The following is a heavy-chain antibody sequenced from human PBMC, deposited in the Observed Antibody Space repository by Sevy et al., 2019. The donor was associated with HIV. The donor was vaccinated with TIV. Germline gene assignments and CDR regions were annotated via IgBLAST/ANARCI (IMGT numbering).Heavy chain of an antibody. Sequence: GGSVRLFYAASGFTFSSYTMHWVRQAPGKGLEWVANIIYDGSMKYYEDSVKVRFPISGDNSKNTLYLQMNSLRAEDTAVYYCAKDDLGYCISTSCYNWFDPWGQGTLVTVSS. V-gene: IGHV3-30-3*01. J-gene: IGHJ5*02. CDR2: IIYDGSMK. CDR3: AKDDLGYCISTSCYNWFDP. D-gene: IGHD2-2*01. CDR1: GFTFSSYT.